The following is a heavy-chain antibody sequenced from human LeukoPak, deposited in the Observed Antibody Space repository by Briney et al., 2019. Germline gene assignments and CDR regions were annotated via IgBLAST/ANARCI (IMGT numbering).Heavy chain of an antibody. CDR2: ISNSGVNT. CDR3: ARPNLGHDY. Sequence: GGSLRLSCAASGFTFSDYYMSWIRQAPGAGLEWVSYISNSGVNTYYADSVKGRFTISRDNARNSLFLLMDNLRAEDTAVYYCARPNLGHDYWGQGTLVTVSS. V-gene: IGHV3-11*01. CDR1: GFTFSDYY. D-gene: IGHD3-16*01. J-gene: IGHJ4*02.